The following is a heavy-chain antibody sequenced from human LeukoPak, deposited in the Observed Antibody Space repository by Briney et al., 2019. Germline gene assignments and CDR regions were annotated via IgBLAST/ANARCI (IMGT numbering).Heavy chain of an antibody. CDR3: ARDPVAVAGTVGAFDI. CDR1: GFTFSSYA. J-gene: IGHJ3*02. V-gene: IGHV3-23*01. CDR2: ISGSGGST. Sequence: GGSLRLSCAASGFTFSSYAMSWVRQAPGKGLEWVSAISGSGGSTYYADSVKGRFTISRDNSKNTLYLQMNSLRAEDTAVYYCARDPVAVAGTVGAFDIWGQGTMVTVSS. D-gene: IGHD6-19*01.